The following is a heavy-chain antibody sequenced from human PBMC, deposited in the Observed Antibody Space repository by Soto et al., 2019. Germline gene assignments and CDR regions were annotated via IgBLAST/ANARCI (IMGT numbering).Heavy chain of an antibody. V-gene: IGHV4-31*03. D-gene: IGHD3-3*01. CDR3: ARSERGGTYYDFWSGYLAFDY. CDR2: IYYSGNT. J-gene: IGHJ4*02. CDR1: GGSISSGGYY. Sequence: SETLSLTCTVSGGSISSGGYYWSWIRQHPGKGLEWIGYIYYSGNTYYNPSLKSRVTISVDTSKNQFSLKLSSVTAADTAVYYCARSERGGTYYDFWSGYLAFDYWGQGTLVTVSS.